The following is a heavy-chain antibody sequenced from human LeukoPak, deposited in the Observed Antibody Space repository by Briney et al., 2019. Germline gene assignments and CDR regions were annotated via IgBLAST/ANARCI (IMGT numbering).Heavy chain of an antibody. V-gene: IGHV3-30*18. CDR1: GFTFSSYG. J-gene: IGHJ4*02. D-gene: IGHD3-3*01. CDR3: AKIAVGFPLRFLEWFFDY. Sequence: GGSLRLSCAASGFTFSSYGMHWVRQAPGKGLEWVAVISYDGSNKYYADSVKGRFTISGDNSKNTLYLQMNSLRAEDTAVYYCAKIAVGFPLRFLEWFFDYWGQGTLVTVSS. CDR2: ISYDGSNK.